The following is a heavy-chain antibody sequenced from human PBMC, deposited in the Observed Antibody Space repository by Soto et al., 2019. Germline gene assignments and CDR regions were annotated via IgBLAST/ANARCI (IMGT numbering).Heavy chain of an antibody. Sequence: LSLTCAVSGYSISGGYYWGWIRQSPGKGLEWIANIHHSGTTYYNPSLKSRVTISLDPSKSQVSLKMTSVTAADTAVYYCARDRGNYVATVYFDYWGQGTLVTVSS. CDR1: GYSISGGYY. CDR3: ARDRGNYVATVYFDY. V-gene: IGHV4-38-2*02. CDR2: IHHSGTT. J-gene: IGHJ4*02. D-gene: IGHD1-7*01.